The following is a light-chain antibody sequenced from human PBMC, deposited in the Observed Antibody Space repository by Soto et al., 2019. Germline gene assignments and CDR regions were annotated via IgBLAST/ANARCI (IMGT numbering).Light chain of an antibody. J-gene: IGLJ1*01. CDR1: SSDIGAYNS. Sequence: QSVLTQPASVSGSPGQSITISCTGTSSDIGAYNSVSWYQQHPGKAPKLMIYEVSNRPSGVSNRFSASKSGNTASLTISGXXXXXXXDYYCSSRTTSNPYVFGTGTKLTVL. CDR2: EVS. V-gene: IGLV2-14*01. CDR3: SSRTTSNPYV.